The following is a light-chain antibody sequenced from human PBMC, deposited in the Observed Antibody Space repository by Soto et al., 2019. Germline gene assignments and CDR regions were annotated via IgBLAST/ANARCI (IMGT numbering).Light chain of an antibody. CDR2: RAS. V-gene: IGKV1-39*01. J-gene: IGKJ1*01. CDR3: QQSYTSPPWT. Sequence: DIQMTQSPSSLSASVGDRVTIFCRASQSISTYLNWYQQKPGTAPRLLISRASSVKSGVPPRFSGSGSGRDFTLTISSLRPEDIATYFCQQSYTSPPWTFGQGTKVEVK. CDR1: QSISTY.